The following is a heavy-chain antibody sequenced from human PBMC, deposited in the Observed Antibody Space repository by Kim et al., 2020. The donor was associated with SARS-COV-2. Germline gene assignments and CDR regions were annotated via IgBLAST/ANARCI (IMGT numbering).Heavy chain of an antibody. J-gene: IGHJ4*02. CDR1: GYTFTGYY. Sequence: ASVKVSCKASGYTFTGYYMHWVRQAPGQGLEWMGWINPNSGGTNYAQKFQGWVTMTGDTSISTAYMELSRLRSDDTAVYYCARSLHSPYSSSWYLVREYYFDYWGQGTLVTVSS. CDR3: ARSLHSPYSSSWYLVREYYFDY. CDR2: INPNSGGT. V-gene: IGHV1-2*04. D-gene: IGHD6-13*01.